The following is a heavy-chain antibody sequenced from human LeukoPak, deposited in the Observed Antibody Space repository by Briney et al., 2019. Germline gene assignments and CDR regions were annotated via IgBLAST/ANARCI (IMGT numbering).Heavy chain of an antibody. CDR2: IDWDDDK. V-gene: IGHV2-70*11. D-gene: IGHD6-19*01. CDR1: GVSLRTSGMS. Sequence: SGPTLVHPTQPLTLTCTFSGVSLRTSGMSVSWIRQPPVKALEWLARIDWDDDKYYSTSLRTRLTISKDTSKNQVVLTMTNMDPVDTATYYCARIAVAGKSYFDYWGQRTLVSVSS. J-gene: IGHJ4*02. CDR3: ARIAVAGKSYFDY.